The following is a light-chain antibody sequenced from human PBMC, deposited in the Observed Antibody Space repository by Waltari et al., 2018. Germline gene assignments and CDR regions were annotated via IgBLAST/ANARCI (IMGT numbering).Light chain of an antibody. J-gene: IGKJ5*01. CDR2: AAS. CDR1: QRISNN. CDR3: QQYNSFPIT. V-gene: IGKV1-16*02. Sequence: DIQMTQSPSSLSASIGDRVTITCRAGQRISNNLVWFQQKPGKVPKSLIYAASSLQSGVPSKFSGSGSETEFTLTITSLQPEDFATYYCQQYNSFPITFGQGTRLEI.